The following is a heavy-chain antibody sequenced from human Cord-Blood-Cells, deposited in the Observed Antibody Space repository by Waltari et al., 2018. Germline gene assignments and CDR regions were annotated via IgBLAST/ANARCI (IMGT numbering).Heavy chain of an antibody. CDR1: GFTFSSYW. V-gene: IGHV3-74*01. J-gene: IGHJ5*02. CDR2: INSDGSST. D-gene: IGHD1-7*01. CDR3: ARDPRRAGGELGNWFDP. Sequence: EVQLVESGGGFVQPGGSLRLSCAASGFTFSSYWRHWVRHAPGTGLVWVSRINSDGSSTSYADSVKGRFTISRDNAKNTLYLQRNSLRAEDTAVYYCARDPRRAGGELGNWFDPWGQGTLVTVSS.